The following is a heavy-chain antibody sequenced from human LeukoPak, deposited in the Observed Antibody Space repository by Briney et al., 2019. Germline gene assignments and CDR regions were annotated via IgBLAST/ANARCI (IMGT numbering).Heavy chain of an antibody. D-gene: IGHD3-10*01. V-gene: IGHV3-23*01. CDR3: ARDCCYGSGKDAFDI. Sequence: PGGSLRLSCGASGFTFRSYGMSWVRQAPGKGLDWVSAISGSGGSTYYADSVKGRFTISRDNSKNTLYLQMNSLRAEDTAVYYCARDCCYGSGKDAFDIWGQGTMVTVSS. CDR1: GFTFRSYG. J-gene: IGHJ3*02. CDR2: ISGSGGST.